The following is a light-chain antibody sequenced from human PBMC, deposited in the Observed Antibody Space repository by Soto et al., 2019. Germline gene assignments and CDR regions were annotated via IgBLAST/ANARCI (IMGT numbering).Light chain of an antibody. Sequence: EIVLTQSPATLSLSPGERATLSCRASQTVSSFLAWYQQKPGQAPRLLIYDAANRATGIPARFRGSGSGTEFTLTISSLEPEDFAVYYCQLYGSSARTFGQGTKVDIK. V-gene: IGKV3-11*01. CDR3: QLYGSSART. CDR2: DAA. CDR1: QTVSSF. J-gene: IGKJ1*01.